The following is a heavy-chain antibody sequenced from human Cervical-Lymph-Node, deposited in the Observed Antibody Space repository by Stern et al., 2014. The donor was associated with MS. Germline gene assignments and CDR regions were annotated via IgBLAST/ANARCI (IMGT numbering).Heavy chain of an antibody. Sequence: QLQLQESGPGLVKPSQTLSLTCTVSGGSLNRGDFQWTWIRQTPGRGLEWIGHITNSGSTYYRPSLRSRVRISIDTSENQFSLKLTSVSAADTALYFCARGAVRGEYHFDYWGQGTLVTVSS. CDR3: ARGAVRGEYHFDY. V-gene: IGHV4-30-4*01. J-gene: IGHJ4*02. CDR1: GGSLNRGDFQ. CDR2: ITNSGST. D-gene: IGHD6-6*01.